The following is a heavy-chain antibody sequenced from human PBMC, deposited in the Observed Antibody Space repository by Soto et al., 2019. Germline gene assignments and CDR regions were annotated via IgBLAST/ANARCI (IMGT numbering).Heavy chain of an antibody. CDR2: INDGNGNT. J-gene: IGHJ4*02. Sequence: QVELVQSGAEVKKPGASVKVSCKASGYTFTSYAMHWVRQAPGQRLEWMGWINDGNGNTKYSQKFQGRVTITRETAAITAYMELNRLRSEDMAVYYCAWGGNEQWLIGGYWGRGTLVTVCS. CDR1: GYTFTSYA. D-gene: IGHD6-19*01. V-gene: IGHV1-3*01. CDR3: AWGGNEQWLIGGY.